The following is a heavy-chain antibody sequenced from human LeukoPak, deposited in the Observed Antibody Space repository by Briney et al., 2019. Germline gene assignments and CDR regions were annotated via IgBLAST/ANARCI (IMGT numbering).Heavy chain of an antibody. J-gene: IGHJ4*02. Sequence: SETLSLTCTIRGGSINGYSWSWIRQTPEKGLERIGEIHHSGTTNYRPSLKSRVTISFDKSKNQFSLTMTSVTAADTAVYYCTRQSGTVTPIDYWGQGTLVTVSS. CDR3: TRQSGTVTPIDY. CDR1: GGSINGYS. CDR2: IHHSGTT. V-gene: IGHV4-34*01. D-gene: IGHD4-17*01.